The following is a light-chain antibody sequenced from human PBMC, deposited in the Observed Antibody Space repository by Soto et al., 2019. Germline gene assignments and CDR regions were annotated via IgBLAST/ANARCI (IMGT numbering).Light chain of an antibody. V-gene: IGLV1-44*01. J-gene: IGLJ3*02. Sequence: QSVLTQPPSASGTPGQRVTISCSGGKSDIGSNTVYWFQQLPGTAPRLLIYTNNQRPSGVPDRFSGSKSGTSASLVISGLQSEDEADYYCAAWDDTLNVCVFGGGTKVTVL. CDR1: KSDIGSNT. CDR3: AAWDDTLNVCV. CDR2: TNN.